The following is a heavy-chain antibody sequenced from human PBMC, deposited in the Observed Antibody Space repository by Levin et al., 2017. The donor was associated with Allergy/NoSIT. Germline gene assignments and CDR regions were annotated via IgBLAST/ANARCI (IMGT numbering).Heavy chain of an antibody. V-gene: IGHV3-21*01. CDR2: ISSSSSYI. J-gene: IGHJ4*02. CDR3: ARDKRGLRGDYKE. Sequence: GGSLRLSCAASGFTFSSYSMNWVRQAPGKGLEWVSSISSSSSYIYYADSVKGRFTISRDNAKNSLYLQMNSLRAEDTAVYYCARDKRGLRGDYKEWGQGTLVTVSS. D-gene: IGHD4-17*01. CDR1: GFTFSSYS.